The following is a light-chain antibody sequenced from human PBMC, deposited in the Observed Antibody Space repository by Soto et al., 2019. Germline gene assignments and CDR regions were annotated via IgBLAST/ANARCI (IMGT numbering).Light chain of an antibody. CDR2: EVT. V-gene: IGLV2-14*01. Sequence: QSALTQPASVSGSPGQSITISCTGTNSDVGGYDYVSWYQQHPDKAPKFMIYEVTNRPSGVSHRFSGSKSGNTASLTISGLQAEDEAYYYCSSYTTTSTYVFVTGTKLTVL. CDR1: NSDVGGYDY. J-gene: IGLJ1*01. CDR3: SSYTTTSTYV.